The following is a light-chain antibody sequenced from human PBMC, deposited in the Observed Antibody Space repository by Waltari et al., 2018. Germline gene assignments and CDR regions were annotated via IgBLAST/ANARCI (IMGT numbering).Light chain of an antibody. CDR3: QQSYSIFWT. Sequence: SVGDRVTITCRASQTINTFLNWYQEKPGKAPKLLIYAASSLQTGVPARFSGSGSGTEFTLTISSLLPEDFATYYCQQSYSIFWTFGQGTKVEIK. CDR1: QTINTF. CDR2: AAS. J-gene: IGKJ1*01. V-gene: IGKV1-39*01.